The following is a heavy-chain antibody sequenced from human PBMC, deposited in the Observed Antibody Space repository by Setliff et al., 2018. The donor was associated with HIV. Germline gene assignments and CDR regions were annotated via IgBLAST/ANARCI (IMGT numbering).Heavy chain of an antibody. CDR3: ARKGVATPDEEGYYFDQ. CDR1: GYPFSNYG. J-gene: IGHJ4*02. CDR2: ISGYNGKT. V-gene: IGHV1-18*01. Sequence: ASVKVSCKASGYPFSNYGISWVRQAPGLGLEWMGWISGYNGKTDFAQKFQDRVIVTTDTSTNTVYMEVMRLTSDDTAVYFCARKGVATPDEEGYYFDQWGQGTLVTVSS.